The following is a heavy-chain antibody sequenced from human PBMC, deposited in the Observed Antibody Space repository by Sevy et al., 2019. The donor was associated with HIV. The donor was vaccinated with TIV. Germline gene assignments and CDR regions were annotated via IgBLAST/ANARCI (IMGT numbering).Heavy chain of an antibody. V-gene: IGHV1-18*01. CDR2: ISAYNGNK. CDR3: ARDWAPGYYYDAIGVKRDYYFDY. D-gene: IGHD3-22*01. J-gene: IGHJ4*02. CDR1: DYTFSTQG. Sequence: ASVKVSCKASDYTFSTQGFNWVRQAPGQGLEWMGWISAYNGNKKYAQKFQGRVTMTTDPSTSTAYMELRSLTSDDTAVYYCARDWAPGYYYDAIGVKRDYYFDYWGQGTLVTVSS.